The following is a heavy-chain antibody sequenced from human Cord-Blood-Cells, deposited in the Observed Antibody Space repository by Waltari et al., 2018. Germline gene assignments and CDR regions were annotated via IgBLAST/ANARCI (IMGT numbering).Heavy chain of an antibody. Sequence: QVQLVQSGAEVKKPGSSVKVSCKASGGTFSSYAISWVRQAPGQGLEWMGWIILIFGTANYAQKFQGRVTITADESTSTAYMELSSLRSEDTAVYYCARDLRPYYYYYYGMDVWGQGTTVTVSS. CDR1: GGTFSSYA. D-gene: IGHD6-25*01. CDR3: ARDLRPYYYYYYGMDV. CDR2: IILIFGTA. V-gene: IGHV1-69*01. J-gene: IGHJ6*02.